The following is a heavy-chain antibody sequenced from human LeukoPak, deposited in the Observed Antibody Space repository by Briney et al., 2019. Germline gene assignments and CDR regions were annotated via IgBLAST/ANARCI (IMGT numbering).Heavy chain of an antibody. D-gene: IGHD3-3*01. CDR2: IYTSGST. CDR1: GGSISSGSYY. Sequence: SETLSLTCTVSGGSISSGSYYWSWIRQPAGKGLEWIGRIYTSGSTNYNPSLKSRVTISVDTSKNQFSLKLSSVTAADTAVYYCARDGGNWFDPWGQGTLVTVSS. J-gene: IGHJ5*02. V-gene: IGHV4-61*02. CDR3: ARDGGNWFDP.